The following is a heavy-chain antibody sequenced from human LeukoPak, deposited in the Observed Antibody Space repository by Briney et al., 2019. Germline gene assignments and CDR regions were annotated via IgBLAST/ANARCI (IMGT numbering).Heavy chain of an antibody. Sequence: GGSLRLSCAASGFTFSSYSMNWVRQAPGKGLEWVSSISSSSSYIYYADSVKGRFTISRDNAKNSLYLQMNSLRAEDTAVYYCARDLNEYYYDSSGYKNYWGQGTLVTVSS. CDR3: ARDLNEYYYDSSGYKNY. CDR1: GFTFSSYS. CDR2: ISSSSSYI. V-gene: IGHV3-21*01. J-gene: IGHJ4*02. D-gene: IGHD3-22*01.